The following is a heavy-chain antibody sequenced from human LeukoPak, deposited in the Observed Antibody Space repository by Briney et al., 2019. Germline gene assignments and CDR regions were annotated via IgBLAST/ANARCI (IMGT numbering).Heavy chain of an antibody. CDR2: INTDGSST. J-gene: IGHJ6*03. CDR3: ARGGGITIFGVVPDYYYYYMDV. V-gene: IGHV3-74*01. CDR1: GLTFSIYW. Sequence: GGSLRLSCAASGLTFSIYWMHWVRQAPGKGLVWVSRINTDGSSTSYADSVKGRFTISRDNAKNTLYLQMNSLRAEDTAVYYCARGGGITIFGVVPDYYYYYMDVWGKGTTVTVSS. D-gene: IGHD3-3*01.